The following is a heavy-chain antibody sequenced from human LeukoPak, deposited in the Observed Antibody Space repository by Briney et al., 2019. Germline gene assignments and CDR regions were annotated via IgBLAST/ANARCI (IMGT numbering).Heavy chain of an antibody. V-gene: IGHV3-53*01. J-gene: IGHJ4*02. CDR3: ARDLRTRSIDY. CDR1: GFTVSSTY. D-gene: IGHD3/OR15-3a*01. Sequence: GGSLRLSCAASGFTVSSTYMSWVRQTPGKGLEWVSVIYSGGKVYYIDSVKGRFTISRDTSKNTVYLQMNSLRAEDTAVYYCARDLRTRSIDYWGQGTLVTVSS. CDR2: IYSGGKV.